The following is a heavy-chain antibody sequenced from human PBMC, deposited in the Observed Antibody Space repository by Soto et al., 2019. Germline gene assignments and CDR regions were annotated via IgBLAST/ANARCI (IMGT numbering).Heavy chain of an antibody. CDR3: ARSSGIDRRHRGYDSSGYYRGDFDY. D-gene: IGHD3-22*01. CDR1: GYTFTSYG. Sequence: QVQLVQSGAEVKKPGASVKVSCKASGYTFTSYGISWVRQAPGQGLEWMGWISAYNGNTNYAQKIQGRVTMPTDTSTSTASMELRSLRSHDTSVYYCARSSGIDRRHRGYDSSGYYRGDFDYWGQGTLVTVSS. CDR2: ISAYNGNT. J-gene: IGHJ4*02. V-gene: IGHV1-18*01.